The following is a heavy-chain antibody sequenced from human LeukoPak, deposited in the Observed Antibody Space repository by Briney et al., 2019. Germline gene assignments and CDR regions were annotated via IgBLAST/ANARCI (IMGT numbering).Heavy chain of an antibody. CDR3: TTDSPLYSGNYYEVP. CDR1: GFTFSSYG. CDR2: IRYDGSNK. V-gene: IGHV3-30*02. D-gene: IGHD1-26*01. J-gene: IGHJ5*02. Sequence: PGGSLRLSCAASGFTFSSYGMHWVRQAPGKGLEWVAFIRYDGSNKYYADSVKGRFTISRDNSKNTLCLHVNSLRPEDTAVYYCTTDSPLYSGNYYEVPWGQGTLVTVSS.